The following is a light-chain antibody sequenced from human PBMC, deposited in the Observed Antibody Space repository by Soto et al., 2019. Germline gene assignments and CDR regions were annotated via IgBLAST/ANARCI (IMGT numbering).Light chain of an antibody. CDR1: QSVSSN. Sequence: EIVMTQSPATLSVSPGERATLSCRASQSVSSNLAWYQQKPGQAPRLLIYGASTRATGIPARFSDSVSGTEYTHTNSSLQSEDFAVYYCQQYNNLPPITFGQETRLEIK. V-gene: IGKV3-15*01. CDR3: QQYNNLPPIT. J-gene: IGKJ5*01. CDR2: GAS.